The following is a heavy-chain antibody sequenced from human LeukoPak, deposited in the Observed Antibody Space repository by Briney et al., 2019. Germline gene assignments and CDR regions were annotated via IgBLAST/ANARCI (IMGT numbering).Heavy chain of an antibody. CDR2: ISGSGGST. V-gene: IGHV3-23*01. CDR3: ANRALYCSSTSCSSAGYYYMDV. D-gene: IGHD2-2*01. J-gene: IGHJ6*03. Sequence: GGSLRLSCAASGFTFSSYAMSWVRQAPGKGLEWVSAISGSGGSTYYADSVKGRFTISRDNSKNTLYPQINSLRAEDTAVYYCANRALYCSSTSCSSAGYYYMDVWGKGTTVSVSS. CDR1: GFTFSSYA.